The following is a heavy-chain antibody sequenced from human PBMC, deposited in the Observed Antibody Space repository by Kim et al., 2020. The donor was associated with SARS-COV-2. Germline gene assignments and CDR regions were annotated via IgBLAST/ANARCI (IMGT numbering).Heavy chain of an antibody. CDR3: TTDPPDKNDWKIPTY. J-gene: IGHJ4*02. CDR1: GFTFNNAW. D-gene: IGHD1-1*01. CDR2: VISIADGGTT. Sequence: GGSLRLSCAAAGFTFNNAWMSWVRQAPGKGLEWVGRVISIADGGTTDYAAPVKGRFTISRDDSKNTMYLQMNSLRTEDTAVYYCTTDPPDKNDWKIPTYWGQGTLVTVSS. V-gene: IGHV3-15*01.